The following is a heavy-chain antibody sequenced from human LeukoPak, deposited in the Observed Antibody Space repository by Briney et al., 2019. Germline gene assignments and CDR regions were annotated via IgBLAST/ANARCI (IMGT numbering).Heavy chain of an antibody. CDR3: AMPRYCTNGVCYHGSREYYFDY. CDR1: GFTFSSYE. D-gene: IGHD2-8*01. CDR2: ISSSGSTI. V-gene: IGHV3-48*03. Sequence: GGSLRLSCAASGFTFSSYEMNWVRQAPGKGLEWVSYISSSGSTIYYADSVKGRFTISRDNAKNSLYLQMNSLRAEDTAVYYCAMPRYCTNGVCYHGSREYYFDYWGQGTLVTVSS. J-gene: IGHJ4*02.